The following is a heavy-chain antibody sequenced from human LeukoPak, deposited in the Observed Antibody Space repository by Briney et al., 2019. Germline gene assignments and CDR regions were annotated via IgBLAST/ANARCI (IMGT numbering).Heavy chain of an antibody. CDR3: ARGRGYSSGWYLSHWYFDL. Sequence: SETLSLTCAVYGGSFSGYYWSWIRQPPGKGLEWIGVINHSGSTNYNPSLKSRVTISVDTSKNQFSLKLSSVTAADTAVYYCARGRGYSSGWYLSHWYFDLWGRGTLVTVSS. V-gene: IGHV4-34*01. D-gene: IGHD6-19*01. CDR2: INHSGST. J-gene: IGHJ2*01. CDR1: GGSFSGYY.